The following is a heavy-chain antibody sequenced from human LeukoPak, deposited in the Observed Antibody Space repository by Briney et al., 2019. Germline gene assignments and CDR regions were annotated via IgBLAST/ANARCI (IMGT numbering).Heavy chain of an antibody. Sequence: SGPALVKPTQTLTLTCTFSGFSLSTSGMCVSWIRQPPGKALEWLARIDWDDDKYYSTSLKTRLTISKDTSKNQVVLTMTNMDPVDTATFYCARMRYGSGSYPSYCLDYWGQGTLVTVSS. CDR2: IDWDDDK. D-gene: IGHD3-10*01. CDR3: ARMRYGSGSYPSYCLDY. J-gene: IGHJ4*02. V-gene: IGHV2-70*11. CDR1: GFSLSTSGMC.